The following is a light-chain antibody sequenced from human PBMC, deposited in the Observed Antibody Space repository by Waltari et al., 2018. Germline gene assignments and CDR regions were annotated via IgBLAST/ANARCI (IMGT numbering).Light chain of an antibody. CDR3: QQYYSYFT. CDR1: QSIGSL. Sequence: DIQMTQSPSTLSASVGDRVTITCRASQSIGSLLAWYQQKPGKAPKLRIYGAASLESGVPSRVSGSGSGTEFTLTINSLQPDDFATYSCQQYYSYFTFGGGAKVEIK. V-gene: IGKV1-5*01. CDR2: GAA. J-gene: IGKJ4*01.